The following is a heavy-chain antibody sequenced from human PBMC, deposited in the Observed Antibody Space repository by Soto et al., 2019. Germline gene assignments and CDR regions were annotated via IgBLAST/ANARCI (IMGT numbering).Heavy chain of an antibody. V-gene: IGHV4-34*01. CDR1: GGSFSGYY. J-gene: IGHJ6*03. Sequence: SETLSLTCAVYGGSFSGYYWSWIRQPPGKGLEWIGEINHSGSTNYNPSLKSRVTISVDTSKNQFSLKLSSVTAADTAVYYCARLRGQMPNALGMDVWGKGTTVTVSS. CDR3: ARLRGQMPNALGMDV. CDR2: INHSGST. D-gene: IGHD2-2*01.